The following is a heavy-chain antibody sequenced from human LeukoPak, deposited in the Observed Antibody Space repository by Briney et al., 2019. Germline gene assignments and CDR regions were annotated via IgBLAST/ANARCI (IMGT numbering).Heavy chain of an antibody. CDR1: GFTFSSYG. Sequence: PGGSLRLSCAASGFTFSSYGMHWVRQAPGKGLEWVAVISYDGSNKYYADSVKGRFTISRDNSKNTLYLQMNSLRAEDTAVYYCAKDIYGDPDYYYYYGMDVWGQGTTVTVSS. CDR2: ISYDGSNK. CDR3: AKDIYGDPDYYYYYGMDV. J-gene: IGHJ6*02. V-gene: IGHV3-30*18. D-gene: IGHD4-17*01.